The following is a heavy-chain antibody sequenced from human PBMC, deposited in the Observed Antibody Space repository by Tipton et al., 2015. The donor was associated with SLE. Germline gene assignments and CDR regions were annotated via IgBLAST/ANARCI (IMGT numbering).Heavy chain of an antibody. J-gene: IGHJ4*02. CDR3: TTDRYI. CDR2: IKSKRDGGTI. CDR1: GFTVSGDW. Sequence: SLRLSCAVYGFTVSGDWMSWVRQVPGKGLEWVGRIKSKRDGGTIDYTAPVKGRFTISRDDSRNILYLQMNSLRIEDTAVYFCTTDRYIWGQGALVTVSS. D-gene: IGHD3-16*02. V-gene: IGHV3-15*01.